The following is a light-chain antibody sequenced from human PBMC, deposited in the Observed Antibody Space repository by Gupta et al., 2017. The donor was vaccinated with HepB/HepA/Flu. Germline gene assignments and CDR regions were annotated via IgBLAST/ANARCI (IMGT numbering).Light chain of an antibody. CDR1: QSISTF. V-gene: IGKV1-39*01. J-gene: IGKJ5*01. Sequence: IQMTQSPSSLSAFVGDRVTITCRASQSISTFLNWYQQKPGKAPQLLIFAASTLHAGVPSRFSGSGSGTDFTLTITRLQPEDFATYSCQQSDIMPITFGQGTRLEIK. CDR2: AAS. CDR3: QQSDIMPIT.